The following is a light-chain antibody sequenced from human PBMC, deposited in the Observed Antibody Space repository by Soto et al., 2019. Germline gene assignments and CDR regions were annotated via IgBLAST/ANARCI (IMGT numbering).Light chain of an antibody. J-gene: IGKJ1*01. CDR1: HSVSSNY. V-gene: IGKV3-20*01. CDR3: QQYGISPT. CDR2: DVS. Sequence: EIVLTQPPGTLSLSPGERATLSCRSSHSVSSNYLAWYRQKPGQAPRLLIYDVSSRATGIPDRFSGSGSGTDFTLTISRLEPVDFAVYYCQQYGISPTFGQGTKVEIK.